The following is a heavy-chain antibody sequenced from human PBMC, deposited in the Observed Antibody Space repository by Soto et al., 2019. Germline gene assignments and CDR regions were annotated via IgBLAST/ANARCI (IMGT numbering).Heavy chain of an antibody. V-gene: IGHV3-15*01. CDR2: IKSKTDGGTT. CDR3: TQGSMAPDYYTVDV. D-gene: IGHD3-10*01. CDR1: GFTFSNAW. Sequence: PGGSLRLSCAASGFTFSNAWMSWVRQAPGKGLEWVGRIKSKTDGGTTDYAAPVKGRFTISRDDSKNTLYLQMNSLKTEDTAVYYCTQGSMAPDYYTVDVWGQGTTVTVSS. J-gene: IGHJ6*02.